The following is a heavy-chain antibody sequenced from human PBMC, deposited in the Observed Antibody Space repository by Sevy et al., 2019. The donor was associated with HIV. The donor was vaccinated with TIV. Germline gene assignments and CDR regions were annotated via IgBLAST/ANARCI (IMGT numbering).Heavy chain of an antibody. J-gene: IGHJ4*02. CDR1: GFILSNFG. CDR3: AKDLAGPGRRYFDY. Sequence: GESLKISCAASGFILSNFGMHWVRQVPGKGLEWVTFIRYDGSDKYYAASVKGRFTISRDDSKNTLYLQMDSLRAEDTAIYYCAKDLAGPGRRYFDYWGQGTLVTVSS. D-gene: IGHD6-13*01. CDR2: IRYDGSDK. V-gene: IGHV3-30*02.